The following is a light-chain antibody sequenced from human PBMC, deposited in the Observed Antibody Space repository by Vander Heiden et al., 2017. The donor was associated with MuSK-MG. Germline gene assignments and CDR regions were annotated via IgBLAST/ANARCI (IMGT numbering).Light chain of an antibody. CDR1: QGISSY. CDR2: AAS. Sequence: DIQLTQSPSFLSASVGDRVTITCRASQGISSYLAWYQQKPGKAPKLLIYAASTLQSGVPSRYSGRGSGTEFTLTISSLQPEDFATYYCQQLNSYPRPFGGGTKVEIK. V-gene: IGKV1-9*01. J-gene: IGKJ4*01. CDR3: QQLNSYPRP.